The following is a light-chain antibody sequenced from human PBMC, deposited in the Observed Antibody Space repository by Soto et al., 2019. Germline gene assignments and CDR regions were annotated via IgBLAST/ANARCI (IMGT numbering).Light chain of an antibody. J-gene: IGLJ1*01. CDR2: EVS. Sequence: QSVLTRPPSASGSPGQSVTISCTGTSSDVGGYNYISWYQHHPGKAPKLMIYEVSQRPSGVPDRFSGSKSGNTASLTVSGFQAEDEADYYCTSYAGSNNRGVFGSGTKVTVL. CDR1: SSDVGGYNY. CDR3: TSYAGSNNRGV. V-gene: IGLV2-8*01.